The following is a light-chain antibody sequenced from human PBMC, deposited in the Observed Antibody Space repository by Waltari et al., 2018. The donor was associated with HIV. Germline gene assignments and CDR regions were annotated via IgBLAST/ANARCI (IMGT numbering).Light chain of an antibody. CDR2: YDS. Sequence: SFVLTQPPSLSAAPGKTATITCGGNNIGSKSVHWYQQKPGQAPVIVIYYDSDRPSGIPGRFSGSTSENTATLTISGVEAGDEADYYCQVWDSSSDHVVFGGGTKLTVL. J-gene: IGLJ2*01. CDR1: NIGSKS. CDR3: QVWDSSSDHVV. V-gene: IGLV3-21*04.